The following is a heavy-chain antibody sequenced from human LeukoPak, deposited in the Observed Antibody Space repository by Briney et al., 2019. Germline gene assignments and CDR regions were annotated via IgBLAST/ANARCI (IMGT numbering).Heavy chain of an antibody. Sequence: SQTLSLTCAISGDSVSSNSAAWNWTRQSPSRGLEWLGRTYYRSKWYNDYAVSVKSRITINPDTSKNQFSLQLNSVTPEDTAVYYCARGVDGSSWFPPYYYYYMDVWGKGTTVTVSS. D-gene: IGHD6-13*01. CDR2: TYYRSKWYN. V-gene: IGHV6-1*01. J-gene: IGHJ6*03. CDR3: ARGVDGSSWFPPYYYYYMDV. CDR1: GDSVSSNSAA.